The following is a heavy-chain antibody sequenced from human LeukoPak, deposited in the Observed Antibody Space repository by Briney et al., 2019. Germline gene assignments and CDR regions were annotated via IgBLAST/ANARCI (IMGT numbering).Heavy chain of an antibody. D-gene: IGHD3-16*01. CDR3: ARGMELGVTSGFDY. V-gene: IGHV3-21*01. CDR2: ISSSSSFI. J-gene: IGHJ4*02. CDR1: GFTFSSNS. Sequence: PGGSLRLSCAASGFTFSSNSMNWVRQAPGKGLEWVSSISSSSSFIFYADSVKGRFTISRDNAKNSLYLQMNSLRAEDTAVYYCARGMELGVTSGFDYWGQGTLVSVSS.